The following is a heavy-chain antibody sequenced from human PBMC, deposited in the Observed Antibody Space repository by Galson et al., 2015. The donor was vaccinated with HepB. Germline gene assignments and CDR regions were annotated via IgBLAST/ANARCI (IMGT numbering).Heavy chain of an antibody. CDR3: ARGRGITDRYYYFYYGMDV. Sequence: SLRLSCAASGFNFNFYGMHWVRQAPGKGLEWVAVIWYDGNNKYYADSVRGQFSISRDNSNNTLSLQMNSLRPEDTAVYYCARGRGITDRYYYFYYGMDVWGQGTAVTVSS. D-gene: IGHD3-16*01. CDR1: GFNFNFYG. V-gene: IGHV3-33*01. CDR2: IWYDGNNK. J-gene: IGHJ6*02.